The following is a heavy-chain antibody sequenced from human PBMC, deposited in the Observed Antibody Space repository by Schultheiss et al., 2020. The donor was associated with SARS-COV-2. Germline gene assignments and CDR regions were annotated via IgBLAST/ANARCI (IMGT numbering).Heavy chain of an antibody. CDR1: GFTFSSYA. Sequence: GGSLRLSCAASGFTFSSYALSWVRQAPGKGLEWVSAISGSGGSTYYGDSVKGRFTISRDNSKSTLYLQMNSLTAEDTAVYYCAKEARYSGSYSNWGQGTLVTVSS. J-gene: IGHJ4*02. CDR3: AKEARYSGSYSN. V-gene: IGHV3-23*01. D-gene: IGHD1-26*01. CDR2: ISGSGGST.